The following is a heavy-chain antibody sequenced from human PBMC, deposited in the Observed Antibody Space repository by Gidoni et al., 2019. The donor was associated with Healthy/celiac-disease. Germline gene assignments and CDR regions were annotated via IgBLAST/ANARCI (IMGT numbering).Heavy chain of an antibody. V-gene: IGHV3-11*06. CDR2: MSSSSSYT. CDR1: GFTFSDYY. J-gene: IGHJ1*01. D-gene: IGHD3-22*01. CDR3: ASRVYYDSSGYGAGEYFQH. Sequence: QVQLVESGGGLVKPGGPLSLSCAASGFTFSDYYMSWIRQAPGKGLEWVSYMSSSSSYTNYADSVKGRFTISRDNAKNSLYLQMNSLRAEDTAVYYCASRVYYDSSGYGAGEYFQHWGQGTLVTVSS.